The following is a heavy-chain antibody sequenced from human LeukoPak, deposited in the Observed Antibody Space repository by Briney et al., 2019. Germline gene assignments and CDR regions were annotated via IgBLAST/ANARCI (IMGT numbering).Heavy chain of an antibody. V-gene: IGHV3-21*01. CDR2: ISSSSSYI. CDR1: GFTFSSYS. CDR3: ASAGRENYYDSSGQDAFDI. D-gene: IGHD3-22*01. J-gene: IGHJ3*02. Sequence: GGSLRLSCAASGFTFSSYSMNWVRQAPGKGLEWVSSISSSSSYIYYADSVKGRFTISRDNAKNSLYLQMNSLRAEDTAVYYCASAGRENYYDSSGQDAFDICRQGTMVTVSS.